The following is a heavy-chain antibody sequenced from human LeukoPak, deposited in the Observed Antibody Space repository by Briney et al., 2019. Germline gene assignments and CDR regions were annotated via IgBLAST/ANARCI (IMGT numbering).Heavy chain of an antibody. CDR3: VKRLTLGDLSIKGAFAL. V-gene: IGHV3-11*01. D-gene: IGHD3-16*02. CDR2: ISSSGYTI. CDR1: RFSFSDYD. Sequence: GGSLRLSCEASRFSFSDYDMSWIRQAPGKGLEWVSYISSSGYTIDYADSVKGRFTISRDSSRNTLFLQMNSLRVEDSAMYYCVKRLTLGDLSIKGAFALWGQGTMVTVAS. J-gene: IGHJ3*01.